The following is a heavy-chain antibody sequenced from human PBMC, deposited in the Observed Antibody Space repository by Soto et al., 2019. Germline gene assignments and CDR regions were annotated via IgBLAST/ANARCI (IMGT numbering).Heavy chain of an antibody. V-gene: IGHV3-21*01. CDR1: GFTFSSYS. J-gene: IGHJ3*01. D-gene: IGHD3-10*01. CDR2: ISSSSSYI. CDR3: ASSITSHAFDL. Sequence: EVQLVESGGGLVKPGGSLRLSCAASGFTFSSYSMNWVRQAPGKGLEWVSSISSSSSYIYYADSVKGRFTISRDNAKNSLYLQMNSLSAEDTAVYYCASSITSHAFDLWGQGTMVTVSS.